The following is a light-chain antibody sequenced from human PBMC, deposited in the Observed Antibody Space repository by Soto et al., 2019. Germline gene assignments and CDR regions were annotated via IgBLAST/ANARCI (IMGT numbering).Light chain of an antibody. CDR2: GAS. V-gene: IGKV3-15*01. Sequence: EIVMTQSPATLSLSPGDRATLSCRAGQSVSSDLAWYQHKPGQAPRLLIYGASTRASGIPDRFSGSGSGTEFTLTISSLQSEDFAVYYCQQYNNWPPHTFGQGTKVDIK. CDR1: QSVSSD. J-gene: IGKJ2*01. CDR3: QQYNNWPPHT.